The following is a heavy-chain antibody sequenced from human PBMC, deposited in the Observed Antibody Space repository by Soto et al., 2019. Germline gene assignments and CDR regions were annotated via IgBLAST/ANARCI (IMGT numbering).Heavy chain of an antibody. Sequence: PGGSLRLSCAASGFTFSSYSMNWVRQAPGKGLEWVSSISSSSYIYYADSVKGRFTISRDNAKNSLYLQMNSLRAEDTAVYYCARSFGYRFGATYYFDYWGQGTLVTVS. CDR1: GFTFSSYS. D-gene: IGHD3-3*01. CDR3: ARSFGYRFGATYYFDY. V-gene: IGHV3-21*01. J-gene: IGHJ4*02. CDR2: ISSSSYI.